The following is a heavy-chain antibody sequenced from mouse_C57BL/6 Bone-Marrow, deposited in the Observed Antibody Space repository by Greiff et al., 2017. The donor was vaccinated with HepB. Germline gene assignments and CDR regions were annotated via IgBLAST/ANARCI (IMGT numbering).Heavy chain of an antibody. CDR1: GYTFTSYW. D-gene: IGHD3-1*01. CDR3: ARSGGYYAMDY. J-gene: IGHJ4*01. Sequence: QVQLQQPGAELVKPGASVKLSCKASGYTFTSYWMHWVKQRPGQGLEWIGMIHPNSGSTNYNEKFKSKATLTVDKSSSTAYMQLSSLKSEDSAVYYCARSGGYYAMDYWGQGTSVTVSS. V-gene: IGHV1-64*01. CDR2: IHPNSGST.